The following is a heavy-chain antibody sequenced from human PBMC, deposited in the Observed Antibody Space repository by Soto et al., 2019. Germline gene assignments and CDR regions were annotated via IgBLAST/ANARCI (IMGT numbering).Heavy chain of an antibody. D-gene: IGHD2-21*02. J-gene: IGHJ5*02. CDR1: GGSISSGGYY. CDR3: ARDIVDCGGDCYYWFDP. V-gene: IGHV4-31*03. Sequence: SETLSLTCTVSGGSISSGGYYWSWIRQHSGKGLEWIGYIYYSGSTYYNPSLKSRVTISVDTSKNQFSLKLSSVTAADTAVYYCARDIVDCGGDCYYWFDPWGQGTLVTVSS. CDR2: IYYSGST.